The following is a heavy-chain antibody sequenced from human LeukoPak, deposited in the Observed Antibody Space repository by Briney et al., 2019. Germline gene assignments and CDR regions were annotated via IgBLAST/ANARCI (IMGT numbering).Heavy chain of an antibody. CDR2: IYYTGTT. CDR3: AREHHQYNWFGA. CDR1: GDSISLYH. D-gene: IGHD2-2*01. V-gene: IGHV4-59*01. Sequence: SETLSLTCTVSGDSISLYHWSWIRQSPGKGLEWIGYIYYTGTTNYNPSLKSRVTMSIDPSKNQFSLKLGSVTAAYTAVYYCAREHHQYNWFGAWGQGTLVTVSS. J-gene: IGHJ5*02.